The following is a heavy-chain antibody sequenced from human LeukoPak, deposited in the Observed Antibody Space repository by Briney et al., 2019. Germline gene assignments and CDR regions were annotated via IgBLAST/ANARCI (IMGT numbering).Heavy chain of an antibody. V-gene: IGHV3-7*01. CDR3: ARLYYYDSSGYALYFDF. CDR1: GFTFSSYW. CDR2: IKQDGSEM. Sequence: GGSLRLSCAASGFTFSSYWMNWVRQAPGKGLEWVANIKQDGSEMYYVDSVKGRFTISRDNAKGSLLLQLTSLRAEDTAVYYCARLYYYDSSGYALYFDFWGQGSLVTVSS. D-gene: IGHD3-22*01. J-gene: IGHJ4*02.